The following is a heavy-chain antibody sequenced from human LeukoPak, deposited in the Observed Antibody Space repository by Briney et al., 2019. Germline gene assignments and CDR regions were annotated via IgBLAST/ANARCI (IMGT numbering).Heavy chain of an antibody. CDR3: ARDVQGAYCSSTSCYNWFDP. Sequence: SETLSLTCTVSGGSISSYYWSWIRQPPGKGLEWIGYIYYSGSTNYNPSLKSRVTISVDTSKNQFSLKLSSVTAADTAVYYCARDVQGAYCSSTSCYNWFDPWGQGTLVTVSS. D-gene: IGHD2-2*01. CDR2: IYYSGST. J-gene: IGHJ5*02. CDR1: GGSISSYY. V-gene: IGHV4-59*12.